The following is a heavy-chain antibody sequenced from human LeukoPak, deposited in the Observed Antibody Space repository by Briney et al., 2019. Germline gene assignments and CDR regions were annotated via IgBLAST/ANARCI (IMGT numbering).Heavy chain of an antibody. D-gene: IGHD3-22*01. CDR3: ARVYYYDSSGYPIRPFDY. J-gene: IGHJ4*02. CDR1: GFTFSSFW. Sequence: PGGSLRLSCAASGFTFSSFWMSWVRQAPGKGLQRVANIKQDGSEKYYVDSVKGRFTISRDNAKNSLYLQMNSLRAEDTAVYYCARVYYYDSSGYPIRPFDYWGQGTLVTVSS. CDR2: IKQDGSEK. V-gene: IGHV3-7*01.